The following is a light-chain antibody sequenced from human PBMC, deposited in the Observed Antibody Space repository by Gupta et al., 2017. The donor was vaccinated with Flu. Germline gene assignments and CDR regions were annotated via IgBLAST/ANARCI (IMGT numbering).Light chain of an antibody. Sequence: ELVVTQSPGTLSLSPGERDTLACRASQSLNSSYLVWYQQKRGLAPRLLIYSSSNSATDIPDRFRGSGSGTDFTLTISILDPEDFTVYYCQYYGSSRTFGQGTKVEIK. CDR1: QSLNSSY. J-gene: IGKJ1*01. CDR2: SSS. CDR3: QYYGSSRT. V-gene: IGKV3-20*01.